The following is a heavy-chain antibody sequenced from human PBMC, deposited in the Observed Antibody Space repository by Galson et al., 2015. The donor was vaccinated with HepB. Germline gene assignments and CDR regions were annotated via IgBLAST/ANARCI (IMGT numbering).Heavy chain of an antibody. J-gene: IGHJ6*03. CDR3: AASGAVINYYYYMDV. V-gene: IGHV1-69*10. D-gene: IGHD2/OR15-2a*01. Sequence: SVKVSCKASGGTFSSYAISWVRQAPGQGLEWMGGIIPILGIANYAQKFQGRVTITADKSTSTAYMEMSSLRSEDTAVYYCAASGAVINYYYYMDVWGKGTTVTVSS. CDR1: GGTFSSYA. CDR2: IIPILGIA.